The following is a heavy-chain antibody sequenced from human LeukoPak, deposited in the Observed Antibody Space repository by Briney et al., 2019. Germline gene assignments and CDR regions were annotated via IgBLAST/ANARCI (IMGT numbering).Heavy chain of an antibody. Sequence: ASVKVSCKASGYTLTDYVMHWVRQAPGQRLEWIGWINPGNGNTKYSQELQGRVTFTRDTSANTAYMGLSSLRSEDMAVYYCASGGYSGYDWFRSFDYWGQGTLVTVSS. CDR1: GYTLTDYV. D-gene: IGHD5-12*01. V-gene: IGHV1-3*03. CDR3: ASGGYSGYDWFRSFDY. CDR2: INPGNGNT. J-gene: IGHJ4*02.